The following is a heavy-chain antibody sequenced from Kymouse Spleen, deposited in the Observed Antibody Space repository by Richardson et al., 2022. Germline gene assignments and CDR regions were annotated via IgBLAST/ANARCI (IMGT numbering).Heavy chain of an antibody. CDR2: INHSGST. J-gene: IGHJ4*02. Sequence: QVQLQQWGAGLLKPSETLSLTCAVYGGSFSGYYWSWIRQPPGKGLEWIGEINHSGSTNYNPSLKSRVTISVDTSKNQFSLKLSSVTAADTAVYYCARGGMYSSGPAFDYWGQGTLVTVSS. V-gene: IGHV4-34*01. D-gene: IGHD6-19*01. CDR3: ARGGMYSSGPAFDY. CDR1: GGSFSGYY.